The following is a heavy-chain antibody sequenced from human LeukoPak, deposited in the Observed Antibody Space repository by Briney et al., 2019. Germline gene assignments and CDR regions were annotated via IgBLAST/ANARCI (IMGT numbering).Heavy chain of an antibody. CDR3: ARGGVFWSGYYQRDGMDV. CDR1: GITFSRYW. CDR2: IWYDGSNK. J-gene: IGHJ6*02. Sequence: GGSLRLSCVDSGITFSRYWMSWVRQAPGKGLEWVAVIWYDGSNKYYADSVKGRFTISRDNSKNTLYLQMNSLRAEDTAVYYCARGGVFWSGYYQRDGMDVWGQGTTVTVSS. V-gene: IGHV3-33*08. D-gene: IGHD3-3*01.